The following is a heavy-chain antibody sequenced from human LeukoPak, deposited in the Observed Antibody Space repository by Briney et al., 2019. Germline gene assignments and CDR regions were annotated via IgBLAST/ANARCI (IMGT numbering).Heavy chain of an antibody. CDR3: ARGGPVATTTDY. CDR1: GYTFTSYG. J-gene: IGHJ4*02. CDR2: MNPNSGNT. Sequence: GASVKVSCKASGYTFTSYGISWVRQATGQGLEWMGWMNPNSGNTGYAQKFQGRVTMTRNTSISTAYMELSSLRSEDTAVYYCARGGPVATTTDYWAREPWSPSPQ. D-gene: IGHD5-12*01. V-gene: IGHV1-8*02.